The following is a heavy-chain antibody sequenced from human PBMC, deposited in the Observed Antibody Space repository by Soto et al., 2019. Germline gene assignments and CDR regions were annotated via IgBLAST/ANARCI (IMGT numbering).Heavy chain of an antibody. Sequence: TLSLTGAVSGGSISSGGYSWSWIRQPPGKGLEWIGYIYHSGSTYYNPSLKSRVTISVDRSKNQFSLKLSSVTAADTAVYYCSRDLGSNWLQGWFDPWGHGTLVTVSS. J-gene: IGHJ5*02. CDR1: GGSISSGGYS. CDR2: IYHSGST. V-gene: IGHV4-30-2*01. CDR3: SRDLGSNWLQGWFDP. D-gene: IGHD6-13*01.